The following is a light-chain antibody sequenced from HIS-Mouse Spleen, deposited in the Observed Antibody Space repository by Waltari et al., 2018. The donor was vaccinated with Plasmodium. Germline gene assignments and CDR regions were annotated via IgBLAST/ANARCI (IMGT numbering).Light chain of an antibody. Sequence: SYVLTQPPSVSVSPGQTVSITCPGDKLGDKYACWYQQKPGQSPGLVIYQDSKWPSGSPERFSGLNSGKTATLTISGSQALEEADYYCQAWDGSIVVFGGGTKLTVL. V-gene: IGLV3-1*01. J-gene: IGLJ2*01. CDR3: QAWDGSIVV. CDR2: QDS. CDR1: KLGDKY.